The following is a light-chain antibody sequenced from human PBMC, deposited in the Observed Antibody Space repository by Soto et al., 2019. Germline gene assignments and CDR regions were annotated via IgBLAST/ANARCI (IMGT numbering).Light chain of an antibody. CDR3: QQYSSSPPEFT. CDR1: QSISSNY. J-gene: IGKJ3*01. CDR2: GAS. V-gene: IGKV3-20*01. Sequence: EIVLTQSPGTLSLSPGERATLSCRASQSISSNYLAWYQQRPGQAPRLLIFGASYRATGIPDRFSGSGSGTDFTVTISRLEPEDFAVYYCQQYSSSPPEFTFGPGTKVDSK.